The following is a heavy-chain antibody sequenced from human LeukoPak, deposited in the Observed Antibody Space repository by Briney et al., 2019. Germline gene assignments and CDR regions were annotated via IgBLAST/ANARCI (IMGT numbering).Heavy chain of an antibody. CDR1: GYSISSGSY. Sequence: SETLSLTCTVSGYSISSGSYWGWIRQPPGKGLEWIGSIYHSGGTYYNPSLKSRVTISVDTSKNQFSLKLSSVTAADTAVYYCARVRGSSWYFFDFWGQGTLVTVSS. V-gene: IGHV4-38-2*02. J-gene: IGHJ4*02. CDR3: ARVRGSSWYFFDF. D-gene: IGHD6-13*01. CDR2: IYHSGGT.